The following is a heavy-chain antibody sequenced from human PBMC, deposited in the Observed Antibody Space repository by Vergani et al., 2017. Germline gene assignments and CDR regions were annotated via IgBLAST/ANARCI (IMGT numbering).Heavy chain of an antibody. CDR3: ARERNAYYDFWSGYYTQYYFDY. J-gene: IGHJ4*02. Sequence: EVQLVESGGGVVRPGGSLRLSCAASGFTFDDYGMSWVRQAPGKGLEWVSGINWNGGSTGYADSVKGRFTIPRDNAKNSLYLQMNSLRAEDTALYYCARERNAYYDFWSGYYTQYYFDYWGQGTLVTVSS. V-gene: IGHV3-20*04. D-gene: IGHD3-3*01. CDR2: INWNGGST. CDR1: GFTFDDYG.